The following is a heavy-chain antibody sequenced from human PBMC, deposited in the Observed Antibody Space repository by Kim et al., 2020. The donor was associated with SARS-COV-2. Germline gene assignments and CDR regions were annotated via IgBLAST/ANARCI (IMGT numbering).Heavy chain of an antibody. J-gene: IGHJ5*02. CDR2: ISGSGGST. V-gene: IGHV3-23*01. CDR3: AKDPKLYTARPDWFDP. CDR1: GFTFSSYA. D-gene: IGHD6-6*01. Sequence: GGSLRLSCAASGFTFSSYAMSWVRQAPGKGLEWVSAISGSGGSTYYADSVKGRFTISRDNSKNTLYLQMNSLRAEDTAVYYCAKDPKLYTARPDWFDPWGQGTLVTVSS.